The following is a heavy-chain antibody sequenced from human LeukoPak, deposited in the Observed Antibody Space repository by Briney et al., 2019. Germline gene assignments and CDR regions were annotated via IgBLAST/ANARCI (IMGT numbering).Heavy chain of an antibody. V-gene: IGHV4-59*01. D-gene: IGHD3-10*01. Sequence: SETLSLTCTVSGGSISSYYWSWIRQPPGKGLEWIGYIYYSGSTKYNPSLKSRVTISVDTSNNQFSMKLSSVTAADTAVYYCARDHRGYYGSGVADLKESNYYYYCGMDVWGQGTTVTVSS. CDR1: GGSISSYY. J-gene: IGHJ6*02. CDR2: IYYSGST. CDR3: ARDHRGYYGSGVADLKESNYYYYCGMDV.